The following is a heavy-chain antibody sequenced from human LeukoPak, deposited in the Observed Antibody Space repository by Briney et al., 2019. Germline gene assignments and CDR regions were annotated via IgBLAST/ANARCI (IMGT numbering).Heavy chain of an antibody. CDR3: AKIGVSGHWYFDL. CDR2: ISSSSSTI. J-gene: IGHJ2*01. Sequence: GGYLRLSCAASGFTFSSYSMNWVRQAPGKGLEWVSYISSSSSTIYYADSVKGRFTVSSDNAKNSLYVQMNSLRAEDTAVYYCAKIGVSGHWYFDLWGRGTLVTVSS. D-gene: IGHD5/OR15-5a*01. CDR1: GFTFSSYS. V-gene: IGHV3-48*04.